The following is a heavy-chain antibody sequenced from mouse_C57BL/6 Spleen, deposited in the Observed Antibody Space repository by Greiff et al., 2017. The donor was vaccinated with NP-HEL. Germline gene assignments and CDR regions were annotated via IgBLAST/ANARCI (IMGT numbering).Heavy chain of an antibody. Sequence: VQLQQPGAELVKPGASVKLSCKASGYTFTSYWMQRVKQRPGQGLEWIGEIDPSDSYTNYNQKFKGKATLTVDTSSSTAYMQLSSLTSEDSAVYYCARSHSYYAMDYWGQGTSVTVSS. CDR1: GYTFTSYW. CDR3: ARSHSYYAMDY. J-gene: IGHJ4*01. V-gene: IGHV1-50*01. CDR2: IDPSDSYT.